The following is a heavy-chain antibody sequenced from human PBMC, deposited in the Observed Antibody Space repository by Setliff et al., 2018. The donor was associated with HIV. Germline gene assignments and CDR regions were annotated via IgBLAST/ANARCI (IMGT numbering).Heavy chain of an antibody. D-gene: IGHD3-10*01. CDR2: IYYSGRI. CDR3: AGGLHYGLGKFGY. J-gene: IGHJ4*02. V-gene: IGHV4-31*11. Sequence: TLSLTCAVSGDSITRGGYYWSWIRQFAGKGLEWIADIYYSGRINYNPSLKSRVTISVDTSKNQFSLKLSSVTAADTAVYYCAGGLHYGLGKFGYWGQGTLVTVSS. CDR1: GDSITRGGYY.